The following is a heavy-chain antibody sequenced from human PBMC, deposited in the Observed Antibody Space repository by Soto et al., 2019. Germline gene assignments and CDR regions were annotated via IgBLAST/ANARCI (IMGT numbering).Heavy chain of an antibody. J-gene: IGHJ1*01. CDR2: ISSSGSTI. D-gene: IGHD6-6*01. V-gene: IGHV3-48*03. CDR1: GFTFSSYE. CDR3: ARDHGRGRSSVDAEYFQH. Sequence: PEGSLRLSCAASGFTFSSYEMNWVRQAPGKGLERVSYISSSGSTIYYADSVKGRFTISRDNAKNSLYLQMNSLRAEDTAVYYCARDHGRGRSSVDAEYFQHWGQGTLVTVSS.